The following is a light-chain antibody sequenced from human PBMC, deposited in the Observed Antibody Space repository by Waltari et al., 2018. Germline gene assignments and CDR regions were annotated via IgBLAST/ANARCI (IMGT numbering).Light chain of an antibody. V-gene: IGKV4-1*01. CDR2: WAS. Sequence: DIVMTQSPDSQAVSVGERDTINCKSSQSVLYSSNNKNYLAWYQQKPGHPPKLLIYWASTRESGVPDRFSGSCSGTDFTLTISSLQAEDVAVYYCQHYYSPPWTFGQGTKVEIK. J-gene: IGKJ1*01. CDR3: QHYYSPPWT. CDR1: QSVLYSSNNKNY.